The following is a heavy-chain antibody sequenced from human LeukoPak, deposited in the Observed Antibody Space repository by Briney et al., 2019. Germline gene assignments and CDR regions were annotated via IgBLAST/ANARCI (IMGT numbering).Heavy chain of an antibody. V-gene: IGHV4-59*01. CDR1: GGSISSYY. CDR3: ARDTRGNWGSLFLS. Sequence: SETLSLTCTVSGGSISSYYWSWIRQPPGKGLEWIGYIHYSGSTKYNPSLKSRVTISVDTSKNKFSLKLSSVTAADTAVYYCARDTRGNWGSLFLSWGQGTLVTVSS. J-gene: IGHJ5*02. CDR2: IHYSGST. D-gene: IGHD7-27*01.